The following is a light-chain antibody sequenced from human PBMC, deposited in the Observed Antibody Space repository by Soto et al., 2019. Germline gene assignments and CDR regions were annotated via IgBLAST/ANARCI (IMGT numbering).Light chain of an antibody. V-gene: IGLV2-8*01. CDR3: SSYAGGNNYV. J-gene: IGLJ1*01. Sequence: QSALTQPPSASGSPGQSVTISCTGTSSDVGGNNYVSWYQQHPGKAPKLMIYEVNKWPSGVPDRFSGSKSGNTASLTVSGLQAEDEADYYCSSYAGGNNYVFGTGTKLTVL. CDR1: SSDVGGNNY. CDR2: EVN.